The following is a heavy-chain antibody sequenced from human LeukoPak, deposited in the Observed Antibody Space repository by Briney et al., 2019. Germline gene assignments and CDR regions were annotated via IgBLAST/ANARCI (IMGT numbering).Heavy chain of an antibody. CDR3: ARRRDSHWYFDL. D-gene: IGHD2-15*01. CDR2: IYPGDSET. J-gene: IGHJ2*01. Sequence: ESLKISCKGSGYSFTNYWIAWVRQMPGKGLEWMGVIYPGDSETRYSPSFQGQVTISADKSITTAYLQWSSLKASNTAIYYCARRRDSHWYFDLWGRGTLVTVSS. V-gene: IGHV5-51*01. CDR1: GYSFTNYW.